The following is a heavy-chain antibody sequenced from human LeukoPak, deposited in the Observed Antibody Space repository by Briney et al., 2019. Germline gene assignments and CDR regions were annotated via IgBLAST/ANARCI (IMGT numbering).Heavy chain of an antibody. J-gene: IGHJ6*03. V-gene: IGHV1-8*01. D-gene: IGHD3-10*01. CDR3: ARGLMVRGVIIWGGNYYMDV. CDR2: MNPNSGNT. CDR1: GYTFTSYD. Sequence: ASVKVSCKASGYTFTSYDINWVRQATGQGLEWMRWMNPNSGNTGYAQKFQGRVTMTRNTSISTAYMELSSLRSEDTAVYYCARGLMVRGVIIWGGNYYMDVWGKGTTVTISS.